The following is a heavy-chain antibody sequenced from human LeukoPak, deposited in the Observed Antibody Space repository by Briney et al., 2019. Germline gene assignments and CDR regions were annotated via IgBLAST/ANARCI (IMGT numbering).Heavy chain of an antibody. CDR2: ISYDGSNK. Sequence: RPGGSLRLSCAASGLTFSSYAMHWVRQAPGKGLEWVAVISYDGSNKYYADSVKGRFTISRDNSKNTLYLQMNSLRAEDTAVYYCARVYGDHFTPPPFGYWGQGTLVTVSS. D-gene: IGHD4-17*01. J-gene: IGHJ4*02. CDR3: ARVYGDHFTPPPFGY. CDR1: GLTFSSYA. V-gene: IGHV3-30-3*01.